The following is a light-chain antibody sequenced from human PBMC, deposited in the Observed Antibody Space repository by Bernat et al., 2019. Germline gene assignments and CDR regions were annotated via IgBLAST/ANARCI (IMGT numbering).Light chain of an antibody. CDR3: QQSYSTPGFT. J-gene: IGKJ3*01. CDR2: AAS. CDR1: QSISSH. V-gene: IGKV1-39*01. Sequence: DIQMTQSPSSLSASVGDRVTFTCRASQSISSHLNCYQHIAGKAPKLLIYAASSLQSGVPSRFSGSGSGTDFTLTISNLQPEDFTTYYCQQSYSTPGFTFGPGTKVDIK.